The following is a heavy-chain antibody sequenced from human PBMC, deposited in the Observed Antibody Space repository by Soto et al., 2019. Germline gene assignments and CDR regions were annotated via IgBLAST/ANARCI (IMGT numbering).Heavy chain of an antibody. CDR2: ISWDGGTI. J-gene: IGHJ4*02. V-gene: IGHV3-9*01. D-gene: IGHD3-3*01. CDR1: GFTFDDYA. CDR3: AKDLFQYDFWSGYQK. Sequence: EVQLVESGGGLAQPGRSLRLSCATSGFTFDDYAMHWVRQAPGKGLEWVSGISWDGGTIGYADSAKGRFTISRDNAKKSLFMEMNTLRPEDTAIYFCAKDLFQYDFWSGYQKWGQGTLVTVSS.